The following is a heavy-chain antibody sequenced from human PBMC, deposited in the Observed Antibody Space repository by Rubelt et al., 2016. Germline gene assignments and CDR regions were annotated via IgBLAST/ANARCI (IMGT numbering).Heavy chain of an antibody. CDR2: FYYSGST. J-gene: IGHJ5*02. D-gene: IGHD6-13*01. Sequence: QVQLQESGPGLVKPSETLSLTCTVSGGSISSYYWSWIRQPPGKGLEWIGYFYYSGSTNYNPSLKSRVTISVDTSKNQFSLKLSSVTAADTAVYYCARGRQQLAWGQGTLVTVSS. CDR1: GGSISSYY. CDR3: ARGRQQLA. V-gene: IGHV4-59*01.